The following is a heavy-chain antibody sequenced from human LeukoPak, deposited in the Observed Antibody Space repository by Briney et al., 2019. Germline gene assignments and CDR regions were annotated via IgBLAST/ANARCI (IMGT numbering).Heavy chain of an antibody. CDR1: GFTFSSYS. CDR2: ISSSSSTI. CDR3: ARGDYDSSGYSD. D-gene: IGHD3-22*01. J-gene: IGHJ3*01. Sequence: GGSLRLSCAASGFTFSSYSMNWVRQTPGKGLEWVSYISSSSSTIYYADSVKGRFTISRDNAKNSLYLQMNSLRAEDTAVYYCARGDYDSSGYSDWGQGTMVTVSS. V-gene: IGHV3-48*01.